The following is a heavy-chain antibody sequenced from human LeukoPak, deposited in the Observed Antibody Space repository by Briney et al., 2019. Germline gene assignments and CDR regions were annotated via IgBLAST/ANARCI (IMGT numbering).Heavy chain of an antibody. CDR1: GFTLNNYW. CDR3: ARGDSSSKIDY. D-gene: IGHD6-6*01. Sequence: GGSLRLSCAASGFTLNNYWMNWVRQAPGKGLEWVANIWEDGSQKYYVDSVKGRFTISRDNAKNSLYLQMNSLRAEDTAVYYCARGDSSSKIDYWGQGTLVTASS. CDR2: IWEDGSQK. J-gene: IGHJ4*02. V-gene: IGHV3-7*01.